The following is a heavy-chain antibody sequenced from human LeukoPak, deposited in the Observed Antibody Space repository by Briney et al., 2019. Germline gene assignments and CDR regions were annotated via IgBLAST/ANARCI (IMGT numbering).Heavy chain of an antibody. CDR3: AGATDYGDPPTDY. V-gene: IGHV1-69*06. Sequence: SVKVSCKASGGTFSSYAISWVRQAPGQGLEWMGGIIPIFGTANYAQKFQGRVTITADKSTSTVYMELSSLRSEDTAVYYCAGATDYGDPPTDYWGQGTLVTVSS. CDR1: GGTFSSYA. D-gene: IGHD4-17*01. J-gene: IGHJ4*02. CDR2: IIPIFGTA.